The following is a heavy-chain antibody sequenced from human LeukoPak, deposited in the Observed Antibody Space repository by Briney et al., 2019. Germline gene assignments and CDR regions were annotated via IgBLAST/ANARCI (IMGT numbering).Heavy chain of an antibody. Sequence: PSETLSLTCTASGGSISTGVYYWSWTRQHPGKGLEWIVYNTYYNPSLKSRVTISVDTSKSQFSLKLTSVTAADTAVYHCARAILTPSGFVWHFDLWGRGTLVTVSS. CDR2: NT. J-gene: IGHJ2*01. CDR3: ARAILTPSGFVWHFDL. D-gene: IGHD3-3*01. V-gene: IGHV4-31*03. CDR1: GGSISTGVYY.